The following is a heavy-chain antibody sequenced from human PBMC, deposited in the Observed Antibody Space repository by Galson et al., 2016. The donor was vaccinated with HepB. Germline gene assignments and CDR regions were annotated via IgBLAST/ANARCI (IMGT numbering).Heavy chain of an antibody. Sequence: SVKVSCKASGYSFTTYGITWVRQAPGQGLEWMGWISGYNGNTNYAQNLQGRVTMTTDTSTSTAYMELRSLRSDDTAVYFCGRVTLVRGVLLYAMDVWGQGTTVTVSS. D-gene: IGHD3-10*01. CDR3: GRVTLVRGVLLYAMDV. CDR2: ISGYNGNT. CDR1: GYSFTTYG. V-gene: IGHV1-18*01. J-gene: IGHJ6*02.